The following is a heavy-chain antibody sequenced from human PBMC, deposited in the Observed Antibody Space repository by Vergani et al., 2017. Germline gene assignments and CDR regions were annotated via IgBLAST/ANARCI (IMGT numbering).Heavy chain of an antibody. CDR1: GFTFSSYE. Sequence: EVQLVESGGGLVQPGGSLRLSCAASGFTFSSYEMNWVRQAPGKGLEWVSYISSSGGSTYYADSVKGRFTISRHNSKNTLYLQMNSLRAEDTAVYYCARGALVVPGHWYFDLWGRGTLVTVSS. V-gene: IGHV3-48*03. CDR3: ARGALVVPGHWYFDL. CDR2: ISSSGGST. J-gene: IGHJ2*01. D-gene: IGHD2-2*01.